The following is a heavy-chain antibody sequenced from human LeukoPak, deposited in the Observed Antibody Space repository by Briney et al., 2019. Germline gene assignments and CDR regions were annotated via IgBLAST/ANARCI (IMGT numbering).Heavy chain of an antibody. J-gene: IGHJ6*03. D-gene: IGHD3-22*01. Sequence: SETLSLTCTVSGGSISSYYWSWIRQPAGKGLEWIGRIYTSGSTNYNPSLKSRVTMSVDTSKNQFSLKLSSVTAADTAVYYCAREGMYYYDSSGYYSWDYYYYYVDVWGKGTTVTVSS. CDR1: GGSISSYY. CDR3: AREGMYYYDSSGYYSWDYYYYYVDV. CDR2: IYTSGST. V-gene: IGHV4-4*07.